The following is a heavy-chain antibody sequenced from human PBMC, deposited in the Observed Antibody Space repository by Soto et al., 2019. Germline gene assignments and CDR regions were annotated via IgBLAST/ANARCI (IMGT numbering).Heavy chain of an antibody. CDR2: ISGYNGDT. V-gene: IGHV1-18*01. D-gene: IGHD2-8*01. J-gene: IGHJ6*02. CDR1: GYTFTRYG. Sequence: QGQLVQSGAEVKKPGASVKVSCKASGYTFTRYGISWVRQAPGQGLEWMGWISGYNGDTKYAQKCQRRVTXTXXXSXXTAYMELRSLTSDDRAVYYCAKNGQPPYYYYGMDVWGQGTTVTVSS. CDR3: AKNGQPPYYYYGMDV.